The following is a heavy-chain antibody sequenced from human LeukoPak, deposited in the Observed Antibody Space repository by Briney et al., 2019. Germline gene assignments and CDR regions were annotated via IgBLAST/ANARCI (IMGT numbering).Heavy chain of an antibody. V-gene: IGHV3-66*02. D-gene: IGHD3-10*01. CDR1: GFTVSSNY. CDR2: IYSGGST. J-gene: IGHJ6*03. Sequence: GGSLRLSCAASGFTVSSNYMSWVRQAPGKGLEWVSVIYSGGSTYYADSVKGRFTISRDNSKNTLYLQMNSLRAEDTAVYYCATVNRFGELSGYYYYMDVWGKGTTVTVSS. CDR3: ATVNRFGELSGYYYYMDV.